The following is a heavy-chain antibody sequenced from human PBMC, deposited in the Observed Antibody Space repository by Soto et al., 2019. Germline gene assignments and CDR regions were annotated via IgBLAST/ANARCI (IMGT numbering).Heavy chain of an antibody. D-gene: IGHD5-12*01. CDR2: IYYSGST. CDR3: ARAYSGSDY. V-gene: IGHV4-59*01. Sequence: QVQLQESGPGLVKPSETLSLTCTVSGGSISSYYWSWIRQPPGKGLEWIGYIYYSGSTNYNPSLKSRFTISVDTSKNHISLYLCSVTAADTTMYYCARAYSGSDYWGQGTLVTVSS. CDR1: GGSISSYY. J-gene: IGHJ4*02.